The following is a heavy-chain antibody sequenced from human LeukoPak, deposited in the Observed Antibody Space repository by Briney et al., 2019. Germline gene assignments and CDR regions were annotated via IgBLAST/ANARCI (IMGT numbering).Heavy chain of an antibody. J-gene: IGHJ4*02. D-gene: IGHD4/OR15-4a*01. CDR1: GFTLSDYY. V-gene: IGHV3-11*01. CDR2: ISNSGFTT. Sequence: GGSLRLSCVASGFTLSDYYVSWIRQAPGKGLEWVAFISNSGFTTYYADSVKGRLTVSRVNAKDSVSLQMNSLRAEHTARSYCAREDSGGNSFDYWGQGAQVTVS. CDR3: AREDSGGNSFDY.